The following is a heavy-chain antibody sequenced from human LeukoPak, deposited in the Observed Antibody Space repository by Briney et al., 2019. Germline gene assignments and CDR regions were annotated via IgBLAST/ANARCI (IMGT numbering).Heavy chain of an antibody. Sequence: SETLSLTCTVSGGSISSYYWSWIRQPPGKGLEWIGYIYTSGSTNYNPSLKSRVTISVDTSKNQFSLKLSSVTAADTAVYYCARLGSSSFKDWGQGTLVTVSS. CDR1: GGSISSYY. J-gene: IGHJ4*02. V-gene: IGHV4-4*09. CDR3: ARLGSSSFKD. D-gene: IGHD6-6*01. CDR2: IYTSGST.